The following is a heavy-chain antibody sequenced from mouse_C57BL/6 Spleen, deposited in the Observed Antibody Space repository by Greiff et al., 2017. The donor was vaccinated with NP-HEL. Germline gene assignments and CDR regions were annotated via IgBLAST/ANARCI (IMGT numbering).Heavy chain of an antibody. CDR1: GYAFSSSW. D-gene: IGHD2-1*01. CDR2: IYPGDGDT. CDR3: ARAGGNYFYWCFGV. V-gene: IGHV1-82*01. Sequence: QVQLQQSGPELVKPGASVKISCKASGYAFSSSWMNWVKQRPGKGLEWIGRIYPGDGDTNYNGKFKGKATLTADKSSSTAYMQLSSLTSEDSAVSFYARAGGNYFYWCFGVWGTGTTVTVAS. J-gene: IGHJ1*03.